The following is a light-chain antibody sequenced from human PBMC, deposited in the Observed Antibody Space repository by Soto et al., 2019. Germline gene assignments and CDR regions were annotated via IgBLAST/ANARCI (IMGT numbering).Light chain of an antibody. J-gene: IGLJ2*01. V-gene: IGLV2-14*01. CDR1: SSDVGGYKY. Sequence: QSALTQPASVSGSPGQSITISCTGTSSDVGGYKYVSWYQQHPGKAPKLLIYDVSNRPSGVSNRFSGSKSGNTASLTISGLNAEDEDDYYCRSYTSSSTVVFGGGTKLTVL. CDR3: RSYTSSSTVV. CDR2: DVS.